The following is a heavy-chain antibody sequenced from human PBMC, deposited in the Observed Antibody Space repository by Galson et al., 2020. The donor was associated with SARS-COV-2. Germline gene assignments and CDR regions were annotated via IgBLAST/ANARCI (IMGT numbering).Heavy chain of an antibody. J-gene: IGHJ4*02. D-gene: IGHD3-22*01. CDR3: ARLYYFDSSGHYPVCDY. CDR2: INAGNANT. V-gene: IGHV1-3*01. CDR1: GYTFTNYA. Sequence: ASVKVSCKASGYTFTNYAIHWARQAPGQRLEWMGWINAGNANTKYSQKFQGRVTITRDTSASTTYMEMSSLTSEDTAVYYCARLYYFDSSGHYPVCDYWGRGTLVTVSS.